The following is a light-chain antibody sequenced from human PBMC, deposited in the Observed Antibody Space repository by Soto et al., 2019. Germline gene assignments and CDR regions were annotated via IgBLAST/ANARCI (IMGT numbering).Light chain of an antibody. J-gene: IGKJ1*01. CDR3: QQRNNWLWT. V-gene: IGKV3-11*01. CDR2: DAS. CDR1: QNINTN. Sequence: EIVLTQSPATVSLSPGERATLSCRASQNINTNLAWYQQKPGQAPRLLFHDASKRATDIPARFSGSGSGTDFTLTISSLEPEDFAVYYCQQRNNWLWTFGQGTKVEI.